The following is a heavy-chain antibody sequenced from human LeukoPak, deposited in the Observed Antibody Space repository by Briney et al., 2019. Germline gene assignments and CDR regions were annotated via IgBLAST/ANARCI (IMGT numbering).Heavy chain of an antibody. J-gene: IGHJ4*02. CDR3: ARDHSTGGN. CDR2: INPTGGST. CDR1: GYTFSSFY. Sequence: ASVKVSCKSSGYTFSSFYMHWVRQAPGQGLEWMGIINPTGGSTSYAQKFQGRVTMTTDTSTSTVYMELSSLRSEDTAVYYCARDHSTGGNWGQGTLVTVSS. V-gene: IGHV1-46*01. D-gene: IGHD2-8*02.